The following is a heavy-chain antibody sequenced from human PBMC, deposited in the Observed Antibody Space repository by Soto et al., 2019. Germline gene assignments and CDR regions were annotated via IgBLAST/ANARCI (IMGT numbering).Heavy chain of an antibody. CDR2: IYPGDSDT. V-gene: IGHV5-51*01. J-gene: IGHJ6*02. CDR3: ATRVVTANFYCMDV. D-gene: IGHD2-21*02. Sequence: GDSLKISCKGSGYYFTSYWIGWVRQMLGKGLEWMGIIYPGDSDTRYSPSFQGQVTISADKSISTAYLQWSSLKASDTAMYYCATRVVTANFYCMDVWGQGTTVTVSS. CDR1: GYYFTSYW.